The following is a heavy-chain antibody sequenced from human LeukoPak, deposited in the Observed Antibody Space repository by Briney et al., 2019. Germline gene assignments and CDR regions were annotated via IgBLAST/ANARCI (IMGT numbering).Heavy chain of an antibody. Sequence: GGSLRLSCAASGFTFSSYAMHWVRQAPGKGLEWVAVISYDGSNKYYADSVKGRFTISRDNSKNTLYLQMNSLRAEDTAVYYCARATHVLRFLEWFPYFDYWGQGTLVTVSS. CDR2: ISYDGSNK. V-gene: IGHV3-30-3*01. CDR1: GFTFSSYA. CDR3: ARATHVLRFLEWFPYFDY. J-gene: IGHJ4*02. D-gene: IGHD3-3*01.